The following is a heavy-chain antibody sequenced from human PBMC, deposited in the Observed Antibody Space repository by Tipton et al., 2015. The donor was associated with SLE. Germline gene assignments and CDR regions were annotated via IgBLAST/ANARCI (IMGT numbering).Heavy chain of an antibody. V-gene: IGHV3-48*03. D-gene: IGHD3-22*01. CDR2: ISSSGSTI. J-gene: IGHJ3*02. CDR1: GFTFSSYE. Sequence: GSLRLSCAASGFTFSSYEMNWVRQAPGKGLEWVSYISSSGSTIYYADSVKGRFTISRDNAKNSLYLQMNSLRAEDTAVYYCARELAPVRVVTGAFDIWGQGTMVTVSS. CDR3: ARELAPVRVVTGAFDI.